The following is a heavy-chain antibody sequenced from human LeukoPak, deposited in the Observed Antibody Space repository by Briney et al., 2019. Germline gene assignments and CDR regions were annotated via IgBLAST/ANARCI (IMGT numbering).Heavy chain of an antibody. J-gene: IGHJ3*02. V-gene: IGHV3-73*01. CDR2: IRSKANSYAT. Sequence: QPGGSLRLSCAASGFTFSGSAMHWVRQASGKGLEWVGRIRSKANSYATAYAASVKGRFTISRDDSKNTAYLQMNSLKTEDTAVYYCTSLPAGYRSGRWPDAFDIWGQGTMVTVSS. CDR1: GFTFSGSA. CDR3: TSLPAGYRSGRWPDAFDI. D-gene: IGHD6-19*01.